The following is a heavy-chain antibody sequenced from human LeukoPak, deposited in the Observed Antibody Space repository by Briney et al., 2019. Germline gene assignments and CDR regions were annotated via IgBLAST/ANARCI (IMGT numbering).Heavy chain of an antibody. J-gene: IGHJ6*03. CDR1: GYTFTSYD. CDR2: MNPNSGNT. CDR3: ARGRVTMVRGGRQRYYYYYMDV. Sequence: ASVKVSCKASGYTFTSYDINWVRQATGQGLEWMGRMNPNSGNTGYAQKFQGRVTITRNTSISTAYMELSSLRSEDTAVYYCARGRVTMVRGGRQRYYYYYMDVWGKGTTVTVSS. V-gene: IGHV1-8*03. D-gene: IGHD3-10*01.